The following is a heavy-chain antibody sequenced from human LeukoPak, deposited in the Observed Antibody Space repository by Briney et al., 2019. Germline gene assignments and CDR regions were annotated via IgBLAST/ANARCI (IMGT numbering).Heavy chain of an antibody. Sequence: SSETLSLTCTVSGGSISSYYWSWIRQPPGKGLEWIGEINHSGSTNYNPSLKSRVTISVDTSKNQFSLKLSSVTAADTAVYYCARGRSSSLWGQGTLVTVSS. J-gene: IGHJ4*02. CDR1: GGSISSYY. D-gene: IGHD6-6*01. CDR2: INHSGST. V-gene: IGHV4-34*01. CDR3: ARGRSSSL.